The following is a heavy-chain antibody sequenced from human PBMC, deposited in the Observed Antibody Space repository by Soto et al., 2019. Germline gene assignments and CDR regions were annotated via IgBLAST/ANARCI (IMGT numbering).Heavy chain of an antibody. CDR3: ARFYASGSYPYDY. D-gene: IGHD3-10*01. CDR2: ISAYNGNT. V-gene: IGHV1-18*01. CDR1: CSPFPTYG. Sequence: ASGQGSSKASCSPFPTYGISLVRQAPGQGLEWMGWISAYNGNTNYAQNLQGRVTMTTDTSTSTAYMELRSLRSDDTAVYYCARFYASGSYPYDYWGQGTLVNVSS. J-gene: IGHJ4*02.